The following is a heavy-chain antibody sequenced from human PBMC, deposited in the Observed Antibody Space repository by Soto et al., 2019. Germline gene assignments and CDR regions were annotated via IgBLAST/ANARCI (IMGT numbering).Heavy chain of an antibody. V-gene: IGHV4-59*01. D-gene: IGHD5-18*01. CDR3: ARDSGYNYGYFRWFDP. CDR1: GGSISNYY. J-gene: IGHJ5*02. CDR2: IFYTGNT. Sequence: SETLSLTCTVSGGSISNYYWSWIRQPPGKGLEWIGHIFYTGNTNYNPALESRVTISVDTSKNQFSLKMSSVTAADTAFYYCARDSGYNYGYFRWFDPWGQGTLVTVS.